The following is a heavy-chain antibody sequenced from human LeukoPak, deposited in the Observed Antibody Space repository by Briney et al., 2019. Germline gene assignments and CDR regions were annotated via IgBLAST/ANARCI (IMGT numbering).Heavy chain of an antibody. J-gene: IGHJ4*02. Sequence: LSLTCXVSGGSXXSYYWSWIRQPPGKGLEWIGYIYYSGSTNYNPSLKSRVTISVDTSKNQFSLKLSSVTSADTAVYYCASTMYYYDSSGYYQTFDYWGQGTLVTVSS. D-gene: IGHD3-22*01. CDR3: ASTMYYYDSSGYYQTFDY. V-gene: IGHV4-59*08. CDR2: IYYSGST. CDR1: GGSXXSYY.